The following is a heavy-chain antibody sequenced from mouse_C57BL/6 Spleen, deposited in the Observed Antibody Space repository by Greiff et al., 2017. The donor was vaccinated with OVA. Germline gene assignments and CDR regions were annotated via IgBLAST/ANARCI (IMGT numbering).Heavy chain of an antibody. CDR1: GYTFTDYE. CDR3: TRGGNYVWYFDV. D-gene: IGHD2-1*01. V-gene: IGHV1-15*01. J-gene: IGHJ1*03. Sequence: VKLVESGAELVRPGASVTLSCKASGYTFTDYEMHWVKQTPVHGLEWIGAIDPETGGTAYNQKFKGKAILTADKSSSTAYMELRSLTSEDSAVYYCTRGGNYVWYFDVWGTGTTVTVSS. CDR2: IDPETGGT.